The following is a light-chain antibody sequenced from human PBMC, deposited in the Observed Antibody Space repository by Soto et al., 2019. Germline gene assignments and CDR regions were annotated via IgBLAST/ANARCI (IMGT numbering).Light chain of an antibody. CDR1: QSISSD. CDR2: GAS. CDR3: QQENKWRPRFT. V-gene: IGKV3-15*01. Sequence: EIVMTQSPATLSVSPGERATLSCRASQSISSDLAWYQQRPGQAPSLLIYGASTRAAGIPARFSGSGSGTEFALPITSLQSEDVAVYYCQQENKWRPRFTFGPGTKVEIK. J-gene: IGKJ3*01.